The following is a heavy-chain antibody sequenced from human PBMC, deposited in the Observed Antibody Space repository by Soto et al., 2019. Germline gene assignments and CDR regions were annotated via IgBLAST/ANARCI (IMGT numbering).Heavy chain of an antibody. V-gene: IGHV4-34*01. CDR3: ARVWGGAFDI. CDR1: GVSFSGYY. D-gene: IGHD3-10*01. Sequence: SETLSLTCAVYGVSFSGYYWSWIRQPPGKGLEWIGEINHSGSTNYNPSLKSRVTISVDTSKNQFSLKLSSVTAADTAVYYCARVWGGAFDIWGQGTMVTVSS. CDR2: INHSGST. J-gene: IGHJ3*02.